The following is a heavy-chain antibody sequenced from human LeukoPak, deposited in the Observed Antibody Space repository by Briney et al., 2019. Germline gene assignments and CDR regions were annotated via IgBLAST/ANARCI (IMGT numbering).Heavy chain of an antibody. Sequence: ASVKVSCKASGYTFTSYDINWVRQATGQGLEWMGWMNPNSGNTGYAQKFRGRVTMTRNTSISTAYMELSSLRSEDTAVYYCARPNDILTQGGFDPWGQGTLVTVSS. D-gene: IGHD3-9*01. CDR1: GYTFTSYD. CDR2: MNPNSGNT. V-gene: IGHV1-8*01. J-gene: IGHJ5*02. CDR3: ARPNDILTQGGFDP.